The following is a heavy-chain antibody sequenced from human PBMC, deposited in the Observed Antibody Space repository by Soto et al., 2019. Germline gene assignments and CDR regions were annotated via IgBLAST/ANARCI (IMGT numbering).Heavy chain of an antibody. CDR1: GYIFTDYY. D-gene: IGHD7-27*01. Sequence: ASVKVSCKASGYIFTDYYMHLVRQAPGQGLEWMGWISGNNGKTNYAQKFQGRLTIAADASTSTVYMELSSLSSEDTAVYYCARGKWITSDWGPTRENYYEMDVWGQGTTVTVSS. V-gene: IGHV1-18*04. CDR3: ARGKWITSDWGPTRENYYEMDV. CDR2: ISGNNGKT. J-gene: IGHJ6*02.